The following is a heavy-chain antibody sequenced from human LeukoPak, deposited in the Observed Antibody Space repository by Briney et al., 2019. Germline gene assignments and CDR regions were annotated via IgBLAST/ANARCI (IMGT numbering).Heavy chain of an antibody. Sequence: ASVKVSCKASGYTFTSYAMNWVRQAPGQGLEWMGWINTNTGNPTYAQGFTGRFVFSLDTSVSTAYLQISSLKAEDTAVYYCARAGTRIAARPRPNWFDPWGQGTLVTVSS. D-gene: IGHD6-6*01. CDR2: INTNTGNP. CDR3: ARAGTRIAARPRPNWFDP. J-gene: IGHJ5*02. V-gene: IGHV7-4-1*02. CDR1: GYTFTSYA.